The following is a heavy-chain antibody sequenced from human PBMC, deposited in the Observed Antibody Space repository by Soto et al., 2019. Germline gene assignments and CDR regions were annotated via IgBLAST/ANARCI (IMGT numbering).Heavy chain of an antibody. CDR3: ACSSTSHSGMDV. Sequence: QPGGSLRLSCAASGFTVSSNFMSWVRQAPGKGLQWVSVIYTGGGTSSADSVKGRFTISRDTSKNTLYLQMNNLRAEDTAVYYCACSSTSHSGMDVWGQGTTVTVSS. J-gene: IGHJ6*02. V-gene: IGHV3-53*01. D-gene: IGHD2-2*01. CDR1: GFTVSSNF. CDR2: IYTGGGT.